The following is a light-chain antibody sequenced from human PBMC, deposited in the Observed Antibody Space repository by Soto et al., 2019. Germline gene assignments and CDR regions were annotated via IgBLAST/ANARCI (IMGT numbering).Light chain of an antibody. J-gene: IGLJ2*01. CDR2: DNN. CDR1: SSNIGAGYA. V-gene: IGLV1-40*01. Sequence: QSVLTQPPSVSGAPGQRVTISCTGSSSNIGAGYAVHWYQQLPGTAPRLLISDNNNRPSGVPDRFSVSKSGTSASLAITGLQGEDEADYYCQSYDNSHDWDVVFGGGTKLTVL. CDR3: QSYDNSHDWDVV.